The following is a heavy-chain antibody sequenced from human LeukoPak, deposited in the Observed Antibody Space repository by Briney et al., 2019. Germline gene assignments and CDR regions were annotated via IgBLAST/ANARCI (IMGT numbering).Heavy chain of an antibody. CDR3: ARDLGYGSIGLYHYFAS. D-gene: IGHD3-22*01. Sequence: GGSLRLSCSASGFTFSSYEMNWVRQAPGKGLEWVSSITSSGPDIYYAESVKGRFTISRDNAKNSLYLQMDSLRAEDTAVYYCARDLGYGSIGLYHYFASWGQGTLVTVSS. CDR2: ITSSGPDI. V-gene: IGHV3-21*01. J-gene: IGHJ4*02. CDR1: GFTFSSYE.